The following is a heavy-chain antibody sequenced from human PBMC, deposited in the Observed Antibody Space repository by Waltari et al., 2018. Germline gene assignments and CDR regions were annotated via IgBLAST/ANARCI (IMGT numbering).Heavy chain of an antibody. CDR1: GGTFSSYA. J-gene: IGHJ6*02. CDR3: ARLVGQWLVRHDYYYYGMDV. Sequence: QVQLVQSGAEVKKPGSSVKVSCKASGGTFSSYAISWVRQAPGQGLEWMGRIIPIFGTANYAQKFQGRVTITADKSTSTAYMELSSLRSEDTAVYYCARLVGQWLVRHDYYYYGMDVWGQGTTVTVSS. CDR2: IIPIFGTA. V-gene: IGHV1-69*08. D-gene: IGHD6-19*01.